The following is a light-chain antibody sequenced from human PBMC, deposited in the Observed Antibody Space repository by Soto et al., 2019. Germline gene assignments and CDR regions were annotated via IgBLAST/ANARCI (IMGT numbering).Light chain of an antibody. CDR1: QSVSSY. Sequence: EIVLTQSPATLSLSPGERATLSCRASQSVSSYLAWYQQKTGQAPRLLIYDASNRATGIPARFSGSGYGTDYTLTISSLEPEDFAVYYCQQRSNWPPALTFGGGNKVEIK. CDR3: QQRSNWPPALT. V-gene: IGKV3-11*01. J-gene: IGKJ4*01. CDR2: DAS.